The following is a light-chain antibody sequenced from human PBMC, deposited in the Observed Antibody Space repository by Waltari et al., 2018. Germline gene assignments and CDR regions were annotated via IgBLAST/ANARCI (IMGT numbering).Light chain of an antibody. Sequence: EIVLEPSPGPPSLSPGGRSPPPCRASQGVSRSLAWYQQKPGQAPRLLIYGASTRATGIPERFSGSGSGTDFSLTISRLEPEDFAVYYCQNYVRLPATFGQGTKVEIK. CDR3: QNYVRLPAT. CDR1: QGVSRS. J-gene: IGKJ1*01. CDR2: GAS. V-gene: IGKV3-20*01.